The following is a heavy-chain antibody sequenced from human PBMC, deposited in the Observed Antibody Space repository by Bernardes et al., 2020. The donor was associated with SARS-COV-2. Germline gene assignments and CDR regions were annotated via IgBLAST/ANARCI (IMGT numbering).Heavy chain of an antibody. D-gene: IGHD3-3*01. J-gene: IGHJ6*02. CDR2: MNPNSGNT. CDR1: GYTFTSYD. Sequence: ASMKVSCKASGYTFTSYDINWVRQATGQGLEWMGWMNPNSGNTGYAQKFQGRVTMTRNTSISTAYMELSSLRSEDTAVYYCARGSDRLGVVKDGEIYYGMDVWGQGTTVTVSS. V-gene: IGHV1-8*01. CDR3: ARGSDRLGVVKDGEIYYGMDV.